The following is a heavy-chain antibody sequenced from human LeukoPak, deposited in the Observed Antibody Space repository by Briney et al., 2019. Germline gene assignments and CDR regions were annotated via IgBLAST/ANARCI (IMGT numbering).Heavy chain of an antibody. CDR1: GESISGFY. CDR2: IYYSGST. J-gene: IGHJ4*02. V-gene: IGHV4-59*12. D-gene: IGHD6-13*01. Sequence: SETLSLTCTVSGESISGFYWTWIRQPPGKGLEWIGYIYYSGSTNYNPSLKSRVTISVDTSKNQFSLKLSSVTAADTAVYYCARVVGKQQLLEYYFDYWGQGTLVTVSS. CDR3: ARVVGKQQLLEYYFDY.